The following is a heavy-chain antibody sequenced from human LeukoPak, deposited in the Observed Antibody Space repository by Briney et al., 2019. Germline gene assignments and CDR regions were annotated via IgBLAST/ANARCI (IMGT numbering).Heavy chain of an antibody. J-gene: IGHJ4*02. Sequence: SETLSLTCTVSGGSISSSSYYWGWIRQPPGKGLEWIGSIYYSGSTYYNPSLKSRVTISVDTSKNQFSLKLSSVTAADTAVYYCARVYAYYDILTGYRDDRPIDYWGQGTLVTVSS. D-gene: IGHD3-9*01. CDR2: IYYSGST. CDR1: GGSISSSSYY. V-gene: IGHV4-39*07. CDR3: ARVYAYYDILTGYRDDRPIDY.